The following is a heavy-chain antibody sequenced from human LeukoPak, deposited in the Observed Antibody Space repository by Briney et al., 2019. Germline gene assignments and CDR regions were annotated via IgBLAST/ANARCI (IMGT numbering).Heavy chain of an antibody. V-gene: IGHV4-4*07. CDR2: IYTSGST. D-gene: IGHD3-22*01. J-gene: IGHJ2*01. CDR3: ARAAVNYYHSSGYYWYFDL. CDR1: GGSISSYY. Sequence: SETLSLTCTVSGGSISSYYWSWIRQPAGKGLEWIGRIYTSGSTNYNPSLKSRVTMSVDTSKNQFSLKLSSVTAADTAVYYCARAAVNYYHSSGYYWYFDLWGRGTLVTVSS.